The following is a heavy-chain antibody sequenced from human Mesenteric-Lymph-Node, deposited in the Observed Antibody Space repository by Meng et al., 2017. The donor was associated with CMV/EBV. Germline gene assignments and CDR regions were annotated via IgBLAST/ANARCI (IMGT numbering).Heavy chain of an antibody. CDR1: GFDLSNYA. Sequence: GESLKISRAASGFDLSNYAGHWVRQAPGKGLEWVALISYNGTNKYYADPVKGRITISRDNSKNTLYLQMGNRRTEDTAVYYCARAPHAAPDYWGQGTLVTVSS. CDR2: ISYNGTNK. CDR3: ARAPHAAPDY. V-gene: IGHV3-30*14. J-gene: IGHJ4*02.